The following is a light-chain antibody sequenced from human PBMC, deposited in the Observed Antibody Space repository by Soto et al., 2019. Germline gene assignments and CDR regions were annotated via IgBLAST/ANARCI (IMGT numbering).Light chain of an antibody. CDR3: CSLTCSHTYV. Sequence: QSALTQPASVSGSPGQSITISCTGTSSDIGHYDYVSWYQQHPGKAPKLMIYHVTYRPSGVSNRYSGFKSGNSASLTIPGLLADDESDYYCCSLTCSHTYVFGSGTKVTVL. V-gene: IGLV2-14*03. J-gene: IGLJ1*01. CDR2: HVT. CDR1: SSDIGHYDY.